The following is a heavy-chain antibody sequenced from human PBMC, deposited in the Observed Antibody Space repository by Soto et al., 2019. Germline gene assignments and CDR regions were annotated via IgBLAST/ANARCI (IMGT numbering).Heavy chain of an antibody. CDR3: AYTVITSTDIIDS. J-gene: IGHJ5*01. D-gene: IGHD4-17*01. CDR1: GGSLSGYY. CDR2: MNQSGST. Sequence: SSETLSLTCAVYGGSLSGYYWTWIRQPPGEGLEWIGEMNQSGSTSYNPSLKSRVTISVDTSKNQFSLKLSSVTAADTAVYFCAYTVITSTDIIDSWGQGTLVTVSS. V-gene: IGHV4-34*01.